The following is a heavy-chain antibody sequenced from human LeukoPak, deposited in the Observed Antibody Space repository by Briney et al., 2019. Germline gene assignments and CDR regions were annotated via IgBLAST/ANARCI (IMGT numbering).Heavy chain of an antibody. CDR1: GSTFTSYD. D-gene: IGHD6-25*01. Sequence: ASVKVSCKASGSTFTSYDNNWVRHATGQGLEWMGWMNPNSGNTGYAQKVQGRVTMTRNTSISTAYMELSSLRSGDTARYYCTRGGSAATGFDYGGQGTLVTVS. CDR2: MNPNSGNT. V-gene: IGHV1-8*01. J-gene: IGHJ4*02. CDR3: TRGGSAATGFDY.